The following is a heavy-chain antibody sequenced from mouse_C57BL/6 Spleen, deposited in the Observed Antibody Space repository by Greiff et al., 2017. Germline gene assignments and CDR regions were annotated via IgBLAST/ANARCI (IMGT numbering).Heavy chain of an antibody. CDR2: IWGDGST. CDR3: AKKGGSSYDAMDY. Sequence: VQVVESGPGLVAPSQSLSITCTVSGFSLTSSGVSWVRQPPGKGLEWLGVIWGDGSTNYHSALISRLSLSKDNSKSQVFLKLNSLQTDDTATYYCAKKGGSSYDAMDYWGQGTSVTVSS. J-gene: IGHJ4*01. CDR1: GFSLTSSG. D-gene: IGHD1-1*01. V-gene: IGHV2-3*01.